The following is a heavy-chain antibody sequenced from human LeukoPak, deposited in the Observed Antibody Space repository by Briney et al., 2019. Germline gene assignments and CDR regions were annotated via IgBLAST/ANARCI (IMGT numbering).Heavy chain of an antibody. D-gene: IGHD1-7*01. CDR3: ARDAGITGTTDLDY. Sequence: GGSLRLSCAASGFSFSTYSMDWVRQAPGKGLEWVSSISSTSSYIYYADSVKGRFTISRDNAKNSLYLQMNSLGAEDTAVYYCARDAGITGTTDLDYWGHGTLVTVSS. V-gene: IGHV3-21*01. CDR1: GFSFSTYS. J-gene: IGHJ4*01. CDR2: ISSTSSYI.